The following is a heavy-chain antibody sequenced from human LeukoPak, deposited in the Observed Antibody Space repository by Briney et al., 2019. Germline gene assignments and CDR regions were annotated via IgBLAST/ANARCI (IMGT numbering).Heavy chain of an antibody. J-gene: IGHJ3*02. Sequence: SETLSLTCAVYGGSFSGYYWSWIHQPPGKGLEWIGEINHSGSTNYNPSLKSRVTISVDTSKNQFSLKLSSVTAADTAVYYCARGGPFDIWGQGTMVTVSS. V-gene: IGHV4-34*01. CDR1: GGSFSGYY. CDR2: INHSGST. CDR3: ARGGPFDI.